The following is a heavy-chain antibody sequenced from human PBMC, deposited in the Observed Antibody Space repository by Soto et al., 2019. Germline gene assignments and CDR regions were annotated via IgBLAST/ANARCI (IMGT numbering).Heavy chain of an antibody. V-gene: IGHV4-61*01. D-gene: IGHD3-3*01. J-gene: IGHJ4*02. CDR1: GGSFKSGSYS. Sequence: PSETLSLTCTVSGGSFKSGSYSWSWIRQPPGKGLEWIGYVYHTGRTSYNPSLKSRVSISMDMSENQFSLNLDSVTAADTAVYFCARDFAYFDSWGQGTLVTVSS. CDR2: VYHTGRT. CDR3: ARDFAYFDS.